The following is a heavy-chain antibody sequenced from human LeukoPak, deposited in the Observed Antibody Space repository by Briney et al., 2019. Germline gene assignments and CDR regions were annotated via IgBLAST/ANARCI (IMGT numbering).Heavy chain of an antibody. J-gene: IGHJ4*02. CDR3: AKLYYDFRSGYPYYFDY. CDR2: ISASGDTT. CDR1: GVIFSNYA. V-gene: IGHV3-23*01. D-gene: IGHD3-3*01. Sequence: PGGSLRLSCAASGVIFSNYAMNWVRQAPGKGLEWVLSISASGDTTYYADSVKGRFTISRDNSKKSVYLQINSLRAEDTAVYYCAKLYYDFRSGYPYYFDYWGQGTLVTVSS.